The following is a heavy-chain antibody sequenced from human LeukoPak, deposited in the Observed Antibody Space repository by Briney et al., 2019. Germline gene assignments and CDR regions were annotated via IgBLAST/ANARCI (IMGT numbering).Heavy chain of an antibody. CDR3: ARDSDYVWGSYRYLFDY. V-gene: IGHV1-46*01. Sequence: GASVKVSCKASGYTFTSYYMHWVRQAPGQGLEWMGIINPSGGSTSYAQKFQGRVTMTRDTSTSTVYMELSSLRSEDTAVYYCARDSDYVWGSYRYLFDYWGQGTLVIVSS. CDR1: GYTFTSYY. J-gene: IGHJ4*02. D-gene: IGHD3-16*02. CDR2: INPSGGST.